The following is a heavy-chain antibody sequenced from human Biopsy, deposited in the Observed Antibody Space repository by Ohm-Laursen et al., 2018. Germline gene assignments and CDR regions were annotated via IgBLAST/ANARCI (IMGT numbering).Heavy chain of an antibody. CDR1: GGSISNNNYY. V-gene: IGHV4-39*01. Sequence: TLSLTWSVSGGSISNNNYYWGWIRQPPGKGLEWIGSIFYRGSTHYKPSLKSRVNISVDTSKNQFSLKLNSGTAADTAVYYCARDYDTSGYYYVSWGQGTLVTVSS. CDR2: IFYRGST. J-gene: IGHJ5*02. D-gene: IGHD3-22*01. CDR3: ARDYDTSGYYYVS.